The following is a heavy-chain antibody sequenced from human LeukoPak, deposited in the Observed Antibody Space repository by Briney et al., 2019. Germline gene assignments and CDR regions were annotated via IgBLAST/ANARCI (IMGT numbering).Heavy chain of an antibody. J-gene: IGHJ5*02. V-gene: IGHV4-59*01. CDR3: AGHQRGYPPLNWFDP. CDR2: IYSSGST. D-gene: IGHD3-22*01. CDR1: GGSIGSYY. Sequence: SETLSLTCTVSGGSIGSYYWSWIRQPPGKGLEWIGYIYSSGSTNYNPSLKSRVTISLDTSKNQFSLKLSFVTAADTAVYYCAGHQRGYPPLNWFDPWGQGTLVTVSS.